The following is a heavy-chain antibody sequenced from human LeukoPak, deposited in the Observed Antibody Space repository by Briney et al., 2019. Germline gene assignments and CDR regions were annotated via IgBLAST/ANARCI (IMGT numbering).Heavy chain of an antibody. CDR1: VGTFSTST. V-gene: IGHV1-69*02. CDR2: IIPILGIA. CDR3: ARVLTAAISGWFDP. D-gene: IGHD2-2*02. Sequence: ASVKVSCKASVGTFSTSTISWVRQAPGQGLEWRGRIIPILGIANYAQKFQGRVTITADKSTSTAYMELSSLRSEDTAVCYCARVLTAAISGWFDPWGQGTLVTVSS. J-gene: IGHJ5*02.